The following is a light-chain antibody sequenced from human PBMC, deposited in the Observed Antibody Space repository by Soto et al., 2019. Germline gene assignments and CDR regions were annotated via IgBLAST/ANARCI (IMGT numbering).Light chain of an antibody. CDR2: SAS. J-gene: IGKJ2*01. Sequence: EIVLTQSPGTLSLSPGERATLSCRTSQSVSKSYLAWFQQRPGQAPRLFIYSASTRATGIPDRFSGSGSGTDFTLTISRLEPEDFAVYYCQHYGSSPGYTFGQGTKMEIK. V-gene: IGKV3-20*01. CDR3: QHYGSSPGYT. CDR1: QSVSKSY.